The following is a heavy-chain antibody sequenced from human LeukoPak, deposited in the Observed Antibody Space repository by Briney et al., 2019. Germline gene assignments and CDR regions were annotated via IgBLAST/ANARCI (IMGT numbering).Heavy chain of an antibody. Sequence: GGSLRLSCAASGFTFSSYAMSWVRQAPGKGLEWVSAISGSGGSTYYADSVKGRFTISRDNSKYTLYLQMNSLRAEDTAVYYCAKVGSSGWYRDWGQGTLVTVSS. J-gene: IGHJ4*02. CDR3: AKVGSSGWYRD. CDR1: GFTFSSYA. V-gene: IGHV3-23*01. D-gene: IGHD6-19*01. CDR2: ISGSGGST.